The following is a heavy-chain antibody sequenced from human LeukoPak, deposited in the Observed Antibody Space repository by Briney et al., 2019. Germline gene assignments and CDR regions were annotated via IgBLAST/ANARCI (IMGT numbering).Heavy chain of an antibody. Sequence: SETLSLTCAVYGVSFTSYYWSWFRQPPGKGLEWIGEINHSGGTNYNASLKSRATISLDTSKNQFSLRLRSVTAADTAVYYCARLLPLQGGDVWGQGTTVTVSS. CDR1: GVSFTSYY. J-gene: IGHJ6*01. D-gene: IGHD2-15*01. CDR3: ARLLPLQGGDV. CDR2: INHSGGT. V-gene: IGHV4-34*01.